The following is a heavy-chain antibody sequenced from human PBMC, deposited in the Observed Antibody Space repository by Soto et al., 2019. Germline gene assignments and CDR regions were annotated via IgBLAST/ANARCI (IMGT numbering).Heavy chain of an antibody. J-gene: IGHJ4*02. CDR2: IKTDGYAA. D-gene: IGHD6-19*01. CDR1: GFTFDSHW. CDR3: VRESRVAADC. V-gene: IGHV3-74*01. Sequence: ESGGVLVQPGGSLRLSCVASGFTFDSHWMHWVRQAPGEGLVWVSRIKTDGYAAAYADSVKGRFTISRDNTKNTVYLQMNSLRAEDTAVYFCVRESRVAADCWGQGTLVTVSS.